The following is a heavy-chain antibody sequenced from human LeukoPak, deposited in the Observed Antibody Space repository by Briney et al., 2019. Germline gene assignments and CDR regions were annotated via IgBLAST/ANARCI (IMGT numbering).Heavy chain of an antibody. Sequence: SETLSLTCAVYSGSFSGYYWSWIRQPPGKGLEWIGEINHSGSTNYNPSLKSRVTISVDTSKNQFSLKLSSVTAADTAVYYCARLDYDSSGYFPDYWGQGTLVTVSS. CDR3: ARLDYDSSGYFPDY. D-gene: IGHD3-22*01. V-gene: IGHV4-34*01. CDR1: SGSFSGYY. CDR2: INHSGST. J-gene: IGHJ4*02.